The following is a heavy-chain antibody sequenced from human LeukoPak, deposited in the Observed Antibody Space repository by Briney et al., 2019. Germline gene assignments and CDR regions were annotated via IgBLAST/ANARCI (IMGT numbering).Heavy chain of an antibody. CDR3: TRQYCSSTSCYINWFDP. CDR1: GFTFGDYA. J-gene: IGHJ5*02. D-gene: IGHD2-2*02. CDR2: IRSKAYGGTR. Sequence: GGSLRLSCTASGFTFGDYAMSWFRQAPEKGLEWVGFIRSKAYGGTREYAASVKGRFTISRDDSKSIAYLQMNSLKTEDTAVYYCTRQYCSSTSCYINWFDPWGQGTLVTVSS. V-gene: IGHV3-49*03.